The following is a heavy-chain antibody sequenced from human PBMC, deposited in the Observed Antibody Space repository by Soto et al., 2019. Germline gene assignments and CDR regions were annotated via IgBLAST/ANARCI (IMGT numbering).Heavy chain of an antibody. V-gene: IGHV4-59*01. CDR2: IYYSGST. D-gene: IGHD3-10*01. CDR1: GGSISSYY. Sequence: SSETLSLTCTVSGGSISSYYWSWIRQPPGKGLEWIGYIYYSGSTNYNPSLKSRVTISVDTSKNQFSMKLSSVTAADTAVYYCARDIGAGYYYYGMDVWGQVHTVT. CDR3: ARDIGAGYYYYGMDV. J-gene: IGHJ6*02.